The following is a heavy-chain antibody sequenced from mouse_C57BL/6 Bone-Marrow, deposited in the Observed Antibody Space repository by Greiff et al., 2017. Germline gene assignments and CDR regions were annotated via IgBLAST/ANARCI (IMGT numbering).Heavy chain of an antibody. D-gene: IGHD1-1*01. Sequence: EVHLVESGGGLVQPGGSMKLSCAASGFTFSDAWMDWVRQSPEKGLEWVAEIRNKANNHATYYAESVKGRFTISRDDSKSSVYLQMNSLRAEDTGIYYCTRGGYYGSSYGFAYWGQGTLVTVSA. J-gene: IGHJ3*01. CDR2: IRNKANNHAT. CDR3: TRGGYYGSSYGFAY. CDR1: GFTFSDAW. V-gene: IGHV6-6*01.